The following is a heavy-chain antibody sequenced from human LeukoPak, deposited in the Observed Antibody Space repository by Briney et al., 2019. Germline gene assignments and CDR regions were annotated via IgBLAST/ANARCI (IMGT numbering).Heavy chain of an antibody. CDR2: ITDSGGTT. V-gene: IGHV3-23*01. J-gene: IGHJ3*02. D-gene: IGHD4-17*01. Sequence: GGSLRLSCAASGFTFSTYAMSWVRQAPGRGLEWVSAITDSGGTTYYADSVRGRFTISRDNFKNTLYLQMNSLRAEDTALYHCAKDPNGDYIGAFDMWGQGTMVTVSS. CDR3: AKDPNGDYIGAFDM. CDR1: GFTFSTYA.